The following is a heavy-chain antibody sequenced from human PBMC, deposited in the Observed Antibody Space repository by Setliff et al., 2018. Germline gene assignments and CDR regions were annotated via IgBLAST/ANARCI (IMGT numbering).Heavy chain of an antibody. CDR2: LDNDGST. D-gene: IGHD3-10*01. CDR1: GDTFSTYA. CDR3: RLWFGELLRDY. V-gene: IGHV3-23*03. Sequence: AASVKVSCKASGDTFSTYALSWVRQAPGKGLEWVSLLDNDGSTYYSDSVKGRFTISRGTSKNTLYLQMSSLRTEDTAMYYCRLWFGELLRDYWGQGTLVTVSS. J-gene: IGHJ4*02.